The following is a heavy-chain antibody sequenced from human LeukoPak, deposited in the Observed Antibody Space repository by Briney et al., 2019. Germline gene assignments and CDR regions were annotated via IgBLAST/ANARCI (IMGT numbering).Heavy chain of an antibody. J-gene: IGHJ5*02. CDR2: IYYSGST. CDR3: ARYYYGSGYNWFDP. V-gene: IGHV4-59*08. CDR1: GGSISSYY. D-gene: IGHD3-10*01. Sequence: SETLSLTCTVSGGSISSYYWSWIRQPPGKGLEWIGYIYYSGSTNYNPSLKSRVTISVDTSKNQFSLKLSSVTAADTVVYYCARYYYGSGYNWFDPWGQGTLVTVSS.